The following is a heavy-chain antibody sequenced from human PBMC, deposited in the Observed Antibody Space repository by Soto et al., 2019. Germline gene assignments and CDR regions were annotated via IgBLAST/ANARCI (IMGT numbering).Heavy chain of an antibody. CDR1: GGSFSGYY. Sequence: PSETLSLTCAVYGGSFSGYYWSWIRQPPGKGLEWIGEINHSGSTNYNPSLKSRVTISVDTSKNQFSLKLSSVAAADTAVYYCARGGVTMVRGAITKHYYYYYGMDVWGQGTTVTASS. CDR2: INHSGST. J-gene: IGHJ6*02. V-gene: IGHV4-34*01. D-gene: IGHD3-10*01. CDR3: ARGGVTMVRGAITKHYYYYYGMDV.